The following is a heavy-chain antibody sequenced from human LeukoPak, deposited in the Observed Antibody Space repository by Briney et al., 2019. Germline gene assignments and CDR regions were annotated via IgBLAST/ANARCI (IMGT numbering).Heavy chain of an antibody. CDR1: GYSISSGYY. Sequence: PSETLSLTCSVSGYSISSGYYWSWIRQPAGKGLEWIGSIYTSGSTNYNPSLKSRVTMSVETSKNQFSLKLSSVTAADTAVYYCAREAMAAAGTFDYWGQGTLVTMSS. V-gene: IGHV4-4*07. D-gene: IGHD6-13*01. J-gene: IGHJ4*02. CDR3: AREAMAAAGTFDY. CDR2: IYTSGST.